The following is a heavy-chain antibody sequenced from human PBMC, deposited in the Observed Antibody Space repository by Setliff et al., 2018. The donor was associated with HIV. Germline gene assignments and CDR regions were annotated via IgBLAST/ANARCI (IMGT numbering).Heavy chain of an antibody. V-gene: IGHV5-51*01. Sequence: GESLKISCKASGYSFNRYLIGWVRQMPGKGLEWMAIIYPGDSDTRYSPSFRGQVTISADKSISTVYLQWNSLQASDTAMYCCARPDNSESPGVDFWGQGTLVTVSS. CDR1: GYSFNRYL. CDR3: ARPDNSESPGVDF. CDR2: IYPGDSDT. D-gene: IGHD6-19*01. J-gene: IGHJ4*02.